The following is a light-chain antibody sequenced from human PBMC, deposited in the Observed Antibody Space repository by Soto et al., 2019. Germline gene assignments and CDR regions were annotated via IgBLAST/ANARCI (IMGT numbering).Light chain of an antibody. V-gene: IGLV2-14*01. CDR2: EVT. CDR1: SSDVGGYDY. CDR3: SSHTSGSTRV. Sequence: QSALTQPASVSGSPGQSIAISCTGTSSDVGGYDYVSWYQQQPGKAPKLMIYEVTQRPSGVSNRFSGSKSGNTASLTISGLQAEDEADYYCSSHTSGSTRVFGTGTKLTVL. J-gene: IGLJ1*01.